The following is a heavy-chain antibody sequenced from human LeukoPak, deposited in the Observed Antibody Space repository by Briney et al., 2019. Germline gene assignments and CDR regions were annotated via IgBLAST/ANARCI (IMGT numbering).Heavy chain of an antibody. CDR3: ARQDPGYSYGWYFDC. CDR2: IYYSGST. D-gene: IGHD5-18*01. V-gene: IGHV4-39*01. CDR1: GGSVSSSTYY. Sequence: SETLSLTCTVSGGSVSSSTYYWGWIRQPPGKGLEWIGSIYYSGSTHYNPSLKSRVTISVDTSKNQFSLELSSVTAADTAVYYCARQDPGYSYGWYFDCWGQGTLVTVSP. J-gene: IGHJ4*02.